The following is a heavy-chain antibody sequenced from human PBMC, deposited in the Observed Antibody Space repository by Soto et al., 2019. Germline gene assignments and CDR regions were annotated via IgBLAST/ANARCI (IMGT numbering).Heavy chain of an antibody. CDR1: GGSISSSSYY. Sequence: QLQLQESGPGLVKPSETLSLTCTVSGGSISSSSYYWGWIRQPPGKGLEWIGSIYYSGSTYYNPSLKSRVTISVDTSKNQFSLKLSSVTAADTAVYYCARLPDPHSSSWWYFDLWGRGTLVTVSS. D-gene: IGHD6-13*01. J-gene: IGHJ2*01. CDR2: IYYSGST. V-gene: IGHV4-39*01. CDR3: ARLPDPHSSSWWYFDL.